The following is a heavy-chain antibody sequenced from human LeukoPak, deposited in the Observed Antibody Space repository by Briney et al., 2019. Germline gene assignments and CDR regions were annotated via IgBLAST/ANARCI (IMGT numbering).Heavy chain of an antibody. V-gene: IGHV1-18*01. CDR2: ISAYNGNT. CDR1: GYTFTNYG. Sequence: GASVKVSCTASGYTFTNYGISWVRQAPGQGLEWMGWISAYNGNTNYAQKLQGRVTMTTDTSTSTAYMELRSLRSDDTAVYYCARGNYDILTGPRRTDAFDIWGQGTKVTVSS. D-gene: IGHD3-9*01. J-gene: IGHJ3*02. CDR3: ARGNYDILTGPRRTDAFDI.